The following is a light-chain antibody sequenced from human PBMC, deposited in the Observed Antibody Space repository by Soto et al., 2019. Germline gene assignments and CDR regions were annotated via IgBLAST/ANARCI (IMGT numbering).Light chain of an antibody. CDR3: VAWDDDLSARV. CDR1: RSNIGSSI. V-gene: IGLV1-47*01. J-gene: IGLJ3*02. CDR2: MNN. Sequence: QSVLTQPPSLSGTPGQTVTIFCLGSRSNIGSSIVHWYQQFPGTAPKHLIFMNNQRPSGVPDRFSGSKSGTSASLVISGLRSEDEADYYCVAWDDDLSARVFGGGTKVTVL.